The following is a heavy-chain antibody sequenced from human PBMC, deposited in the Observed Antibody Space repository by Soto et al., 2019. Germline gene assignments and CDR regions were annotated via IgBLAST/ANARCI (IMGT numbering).Heavy chain of an antibody. CDR1: GFSFSSYS. CDR2: LSSSKTYI. J-gene: IGHJ3*02. D-gene: IGHD6-19*01. CDR3: VRDSGWAFDI. Sequence: EVQLVESGGDLVQPGQSLRLSCAASGFSFSSYSINWVRQAPGKGLGWISYLSSSKTYIWYADSVKGRFTISRDNAKNSLSLQMNSLRDEDTAVYYCVRDSGWAFDIWGLGTMVTVSS. V-gene: IGHV3-48*02.